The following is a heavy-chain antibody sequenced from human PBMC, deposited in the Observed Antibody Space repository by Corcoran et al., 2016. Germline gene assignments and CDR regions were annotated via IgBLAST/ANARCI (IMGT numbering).Heavy chain of an antibody. CDR2: INPNDGST. Sequence: QVQLVQSGAEVKKPGASVQVSCKASGYTFTSYYMHWVRQAPGQGLEWMGIINPNDGSTTYAQKFQGRVTMTRDTSTSTVYMELSSLRSDDTAVYYCARRTVTILPYDYWGQGTLVTVSS. J-gene: IGHJ4*02. CDR3: ARRTVTILPYDY. D-gene: IGHD4-17*01. V-gene: IGHV1-46*01. CDR1: GYTFTSYY.